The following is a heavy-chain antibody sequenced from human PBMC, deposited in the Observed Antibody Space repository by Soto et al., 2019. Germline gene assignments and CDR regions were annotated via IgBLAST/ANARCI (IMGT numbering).Heavy chain of an antibody. J-gene: IGHJ3*02. V-gene: IGHV1-69*02. CDR3: TLGSWSAEGFDS. D-gene: IGHD6-13*01. Sequence: QVQLVQSGVEVKKPGSAVKVSCKASGGSFRTYTVFWVRQAPGHGLEWLGRIIHMFEIANYAQRFYGRVTFNADKFTGTVYMEMISLTSDDTAIYFCTLGSWSAEGFDSWGQGTLVTVSP. CDR2: IIHMFEIA. CDR1: GGSFRTYT.